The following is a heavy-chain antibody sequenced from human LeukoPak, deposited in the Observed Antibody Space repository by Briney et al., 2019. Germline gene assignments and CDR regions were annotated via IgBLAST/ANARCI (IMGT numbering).Heavy chain of an antibody. D-gene: IGHD2-2*01. CDR1: GFTFSSYA. J-gene: IGHJ4*02. V-gene: IGHV3-21*01. CDR2: ISSSSSYI. Sequence: PGGSLRLSCAASGFTFSSYAMSWVRQAPGKGLEWVSSISSSSSYIYYADSVKGRFTISRDNAKNSLYLQMNSLRAEDTAVYYCARDRRYHPVDYWGQGTLVTVSS. CDR3: ARDRRYHPVDY.